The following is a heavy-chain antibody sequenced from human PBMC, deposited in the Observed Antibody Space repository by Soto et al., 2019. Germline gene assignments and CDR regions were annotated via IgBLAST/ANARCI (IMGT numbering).Heavy chain of an antibody. CDR1: GFSLSTNGMG. CDR2: IYWDDDK. CDR3: ARLTGGVYDLDRLWEKFDY. D-gene: IGHD5-12*01. J-gene: IGHJ4*02. V-gene: IGHV2-5*02. Sequence: QITVKESGLTLVKPTETLTLTCTFSGFSLSTNGMGVGWIRQPPGKALEWLALIYWDDDKRYSPSLRCRLTITKDTSKNQVDLTMNNMDPVDTGTYYCARLTGGVYDLDRLWEKFDYWGQGTLVPVSS.